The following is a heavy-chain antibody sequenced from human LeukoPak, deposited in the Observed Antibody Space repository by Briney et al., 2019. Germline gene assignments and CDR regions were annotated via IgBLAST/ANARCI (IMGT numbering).Heavy chain of an antibody. V-gene: IGHV4-34*01. CDR1: GGSFSSYY. D-gene: IGHD3-3*01. CDR3: ARPLSGTFDF. J-gene: IGHJ4*02. CDR2: INHSGRT. Sequence: PSETLSLACAVYGGSFSSYYWSWIRQPPGKGLEWIGEINHSGRTNYNPSLKSRVTISVDTSKNQFSLKLSSVTAADTAVYFCARPLSGTFDFWGQGTLVTVSS.